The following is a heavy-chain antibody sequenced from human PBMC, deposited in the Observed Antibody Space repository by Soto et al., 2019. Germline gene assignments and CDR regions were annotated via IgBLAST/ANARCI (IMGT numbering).Heavy chain of an antibody. CDR2: NYNSATT. J-gene: IGHJ6*03. Sequence: SETLSLTCTVSGGSVNSYYWTWIRQPPGKGLEWIGYNYNSATTNYNPSFKSRVTMSIDTSKNQFSLNLTSVTAADTAVYYCARGGYYMGVWGKGTTVTFSS. V-gene: IGHV4-59*02. CDR3: ARGGYYMGV. CDR1: GGSVNSYY.